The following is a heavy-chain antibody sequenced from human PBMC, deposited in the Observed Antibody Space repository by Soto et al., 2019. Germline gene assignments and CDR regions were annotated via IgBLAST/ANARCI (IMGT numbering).Heavy chain of an antibody. V-gene: IGHV4-34*01. CDR2: INHSGST. CDR3: ARGLDDFWSGYYYYYYGMDV. J-gene: IGHJ6*02. CDR1: GGSFSGYY. Sequence: PSETLSLTCAVYGGSFSGYYWSWIRQPPGKGLEWIGEINHSGSTNYNPSLKSRVTISIDTSKNQFSLKLSSVTAADTAVYYCARGLDDFWSGYYYYYYGMDVWGQGTTVTVSS. D-gene: IGHD3-3*01.